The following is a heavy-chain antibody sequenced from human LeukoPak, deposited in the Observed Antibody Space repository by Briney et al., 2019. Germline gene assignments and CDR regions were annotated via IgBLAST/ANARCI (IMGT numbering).Heavy chain of an antibody. D-gene: IGHD2-15*01. J-gene: IGHJ6*02. CDR2: ISYDGSNK. V-gene: IGHV3-30-3*01. CDR1: GFTFSSYA. CDR3: ARDSKNCCSGGSCYSSRYYYGMDV. Sequence: GGSLRLSCAASGFTFSSYAMHWVRQAPGKGLEWVAVISYDGSNKYYADSVKGRFTISRDNSKNTLYLQMNSLRAEDTAVYYCARDSKNCCSGGSCYSSRYYYGMDVWGQGTTVTVSS.